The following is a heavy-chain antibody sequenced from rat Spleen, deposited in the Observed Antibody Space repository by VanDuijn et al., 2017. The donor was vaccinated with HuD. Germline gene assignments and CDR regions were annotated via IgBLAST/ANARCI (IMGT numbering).Heavy chain of an antibody. CDR1: GFTFSNYD. CDR3: TTAEYTYYGYNKPFDY. V-gene: IGHV5-27*01. D-gene: IGHD1-9*01. CDR2: ISTDGGSI. Sequence: EVQLVESGGGLVQPGRSLKLSCAASGFTFSNYDMAWVRQAPTKGLEWVAYISTDGGSIYYRDSVKGRFTISRDNAKSTLYLQMDSLRSENTATYYCTTAEYTYYGYNKPFDYWGQGVMVTVSS. J-gene: IGHJ2*01.